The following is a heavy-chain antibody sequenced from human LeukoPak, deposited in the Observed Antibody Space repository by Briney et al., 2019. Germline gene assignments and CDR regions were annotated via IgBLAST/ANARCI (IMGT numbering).Heavy chain of an antibody. V-gene: IGHV1-8*01. CDR2: MNPDNGNT. CDR3: ARGHVLVPAATDY. CDR1: GYTFTSYQ. Sequence: ASVMVSCKASGYTFTSYQINWVRQATGQGLEWMGWMNPDNGNTGFAQNFQGRVTMTRNISISTAYMALSSLRSGDTAVYYCARGHVLVPAATDYWGQGTLVTVSS. D-gene: IGHD2-2*01. J-gene: IGHJ4*02.